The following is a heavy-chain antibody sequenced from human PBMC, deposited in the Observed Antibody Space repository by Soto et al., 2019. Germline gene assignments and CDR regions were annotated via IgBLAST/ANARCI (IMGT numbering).Heavy chain of an antibody. D-gene: IGHD3-22*01. CDR2: IYPGDSDT. V-gene: IGHV5-51*01. CDR3: ARLPFDSSGMGYGMDV. CDR1: GYSFTTYW. Sequence: GESLKISCKVSGYSFTTYWIGWVRQMPGKGLEWMGIIYPGDSDTRYSPSFQGQVTISVDKSISTAYLQWSSLKASDSAMYYCARLPFDSSGMGYGMDVWGQGTTVTVSS. J-gene: IGHJ6*02.